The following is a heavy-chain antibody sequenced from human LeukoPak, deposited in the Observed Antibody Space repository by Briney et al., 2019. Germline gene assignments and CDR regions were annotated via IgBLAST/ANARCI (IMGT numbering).Heavy chain of an antibody. J-gene: IGHJ4*02. CDR2: IWYDGSNK. Sequence: GGSLRLSCAASGFTFSSYGMHWVRQAPGKGLEWVAVIWYDGSNKYYADSVKGRFTISRDNSKNTLYVQINSLRAEDTAVYYCAKDTSGYDPYYFDYWGQGTLVTVSS. CDR1: GFTFSSYG. D-gene: IGHD5-12*01. V-gene: IGHV3-33*06. CDR3: AKDTSGYDPYYFDY.